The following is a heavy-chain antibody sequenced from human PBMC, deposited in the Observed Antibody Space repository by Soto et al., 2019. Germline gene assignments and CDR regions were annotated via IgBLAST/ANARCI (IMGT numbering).Heavy chain of an antibody. CDR3: AKRSGGSSGAFDI. CDR2: ISGSGGST. J-gene: IGHJ3*02. Sequence: PGGSLRLSCVASGFTFSSYAMSWVRQAPGKGLEWVSAISGSGGSTYYADSVKGRFTISRDNSKNTLYLQMNSLRAEDTAVYYCAKRSGGSSGAFDIWGQGTMVTVSS. CDR1: GFTFSSYA. V-gene: IGHV3-23*01. D-gene: IGHD2-15*01.